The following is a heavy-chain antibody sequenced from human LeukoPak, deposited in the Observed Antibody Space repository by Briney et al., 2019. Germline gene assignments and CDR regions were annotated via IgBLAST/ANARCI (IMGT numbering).Heavy chain of an antibody. CDR3: ARGPGPNDYGDYGPGLEIDY. D-gene: IGHD4-17*01. CDR1: GYTFTNSY. Sequence: ASVKVSCKASGYTFTNSYIHWVRQAPGQRLEWMGWINAGNGNTKYSQEFQGRVTITRDTSASTAYMELSSLRSEDMAVYYCARGPGPNDYGDYGPGLEIDYWGQGTLVTVSS. V-gene: IGHV1-3*03. J-gene: IGHJ4*02. CDR2: INAGNGNT.